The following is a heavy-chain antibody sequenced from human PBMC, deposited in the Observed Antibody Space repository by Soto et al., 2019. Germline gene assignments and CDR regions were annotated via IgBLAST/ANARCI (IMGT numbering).Heavy chain of an antibody. CDR1: GDSIRRGGYY. J-gene: IGHJ6*02. V-gene: IGHV4-31*03. CDR2: IYYTRNT. CDR3: ARGMAQEGDYGDIYYYYGMEV. D-gene: IGHD4-17*01. Sequence: QVQLQESGPGVVRPSQTLSLTCTVSGDSIRRGGYYWTWIRQHPGKGLEWLGYIYYTRNTYYNPSFESRLTISLDRSKNHVSLNLNSVTAADTAIYYCARGMAQEGDYGDIYYYYGMEVWGQGTTVIVSS.